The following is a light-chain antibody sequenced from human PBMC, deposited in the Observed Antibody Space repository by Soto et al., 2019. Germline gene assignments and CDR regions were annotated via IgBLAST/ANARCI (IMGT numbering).Light chain of an antibody. V-gene: IGKV3-15*01. CDR2: GAS. CDR3: QQYNDWPRT. CDR1: QSVTSN. J-gene: IGKJ1*01. Sequence: EIVMTQSPATLSVSPGERATLSCRASQSVTSNLAWYQQNPGQAPRLLIYGASTRATDIPARFSGSGSGTEFTLTISSLQSEDFAVYFCQQYNDWPRTFGQGTKVEIK.